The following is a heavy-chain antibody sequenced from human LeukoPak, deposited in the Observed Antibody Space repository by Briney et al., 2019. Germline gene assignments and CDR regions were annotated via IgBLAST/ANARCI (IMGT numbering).Heavy chain of an antibody. Sequence: GSSVKVSCKASGGTFSSYAISWVRQAPGQGLEWMGGIIPIFGTANYAQKFQGRVTITTDESTSTAYMELSSLRSEDTAVYYCARENNGGYGDDALDIWGQGTMVTVSS. CDR1: GGTFSSYA. D-gene: IGHD4-17*01. V-gene: IGHV1-69*05. CDR2: IIPIFGTA. CDR3: ARENNGGYGDDALDI. J-gene: IGHJ3*02.